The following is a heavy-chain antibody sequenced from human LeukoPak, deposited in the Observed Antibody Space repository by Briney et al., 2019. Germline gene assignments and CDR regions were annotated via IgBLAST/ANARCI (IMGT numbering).Heavy chain of an antibody. J-gene: IGHJ4*02. V-gene: IGHV4-4*07. CDR3: ARAGYTISYYSLDY. CDR2: IYTTGST. CDR1: GGSINSYY. Sequence: SETLSLTCTVSGGSINSYYWGWIRQPAGKGLEWVGRIYTTGSTNYNPSLKSRVTISVDTSKNQFSLKLTSVTAADTAMYYCARAGYTISYYSLDYWGQGTLVTVSS. D-gene: IGHD1-26*01.